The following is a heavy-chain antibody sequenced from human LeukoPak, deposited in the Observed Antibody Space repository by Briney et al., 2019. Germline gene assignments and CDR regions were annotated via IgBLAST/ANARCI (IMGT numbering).Heavy chain of an antibody. J-gene: IGHJ6*02. V-gene: IGHV3-30*18. CDR1: GFTFSSYG. D-gene: IGHD3-10*01. CDR2: VSYDGSNK. Sequence: GGSLRLSCAASGFTFSSYGMHWVRQAPGKGLEWVAVVSYDGSNKYYADSVKGRFTISRDNPKNTLYLQMNSLRAEDTAVYYCAKDGPHYYGSGSYYNSLYGMDVWGQGTTVTVSS. CDR3: AKDGPHYYGSGSYYNSLYGMDV.